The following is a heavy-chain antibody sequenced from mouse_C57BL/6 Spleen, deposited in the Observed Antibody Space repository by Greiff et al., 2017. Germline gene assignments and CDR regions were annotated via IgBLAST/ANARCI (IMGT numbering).Heavy chain of an antibody. J-gene: IGHJ4*01. CDR3: ARGTYYGNYEDYAMDY. V-gene: IGHV1-76*01. Sequence: QVQLKQSGAELVRPGASVKLSCKASGYTFTDYYINWVKQRPGQGLEWIARIYPGSGNTYYNEKFKGKATLTAEKSSSTAYMQLSSLTSEDSAVYFCARGTYYGNYEDYAMDYWGQGTSVTVSS. CDR2: IYPGSGNT. CDR1: GYTFTDYY. D-gene: IGHD2-10*01.